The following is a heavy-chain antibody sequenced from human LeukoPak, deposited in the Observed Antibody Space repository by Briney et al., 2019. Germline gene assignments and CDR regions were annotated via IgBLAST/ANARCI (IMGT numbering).Heavy chain of an antibody. V-gene: IGHV3-74*01. CDR2: INSDGSST. D-gene: IGHD3-10*01. CDR1: GLTLSSYW. J-gene: IGHJ4*02. CDR3: AELTSMVEQY. Sequence: PGGSLRLSCAASGLTLSSYWMHWVRQATGKGLVWVSRINSDGSSTRYADSVKGRFTISRDNAKNTLYLQMNSLRAEDTAVYYCAELTSMVEQYWGQGTLVTVSS.